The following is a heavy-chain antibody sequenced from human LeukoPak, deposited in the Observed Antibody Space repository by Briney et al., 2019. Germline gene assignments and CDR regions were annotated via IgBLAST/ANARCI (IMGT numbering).Heavy chain of an antibody. CDR3: ASYYYDSSGYYDFDY. CDR2: IIPIFGTA. CDR1: GYTFTSYG. D-gene: IGHD3-22*01. V-gene: IGHV1-69*13. Sequence: SVKVSCKASGYTFTSYGISWVRQAPGQGLEWMGGIIPIFGTANYAQKFQGRVTITADESTSTAYMELSSLRSEDTAVYYCASYYYDSSGYYDFDYWGQGTLVTVSS. J-gene: IGHJ4*02.